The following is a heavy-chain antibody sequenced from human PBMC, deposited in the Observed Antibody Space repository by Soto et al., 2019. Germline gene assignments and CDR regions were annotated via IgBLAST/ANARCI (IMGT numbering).Heavy chain of an antibody. D-gene: IGHD6-13*01. J-gene: IGHJ4*02. Sequence: QVQLVQSGAEVKKPGASVKVSCKASGYTFTGYYMHWVRQAPGQGLEWMGWINPNSGGTNYAQKFQGWVTMTRDTSISSAYMELSRLRSDDTAVYYCARSDPIAAAGPFDYWGQGTLVTVSS. CDR3: ARSDPIAAAGPFDY. CDR1: GYTFTGYY. V-gene: IGHV1-2*04. CDR2: INPNSGGT.